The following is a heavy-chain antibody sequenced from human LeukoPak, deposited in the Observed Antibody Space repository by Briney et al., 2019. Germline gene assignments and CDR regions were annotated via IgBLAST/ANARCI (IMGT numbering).Heavy chain of an antibody. V-gene: IGHV1-46*01. CDR2: INPSGGST. D-gene: IGHD3-22*01. J-gene: IGHJ3*02. Sequence: GASVKVSCKASGYTFTSYYMHWVRQAPGQGLEWMGIINPSGGSTSYAQKFQGRVTMTRDTSTSTVYMELSSLRSDDTAVYYCARASGMIVVVQEVGDAFDIWGQGTMVTVSS. CDR1: GYTFTSYY. CDR3: ARASGMIVVVQEVGDAFDI.